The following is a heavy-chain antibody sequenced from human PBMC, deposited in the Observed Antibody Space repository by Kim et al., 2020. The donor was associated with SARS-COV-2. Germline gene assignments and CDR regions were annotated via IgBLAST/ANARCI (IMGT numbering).Heavy chain of an antibody. D-gene: IGHD3-16*02. V-gene: IGHV1-2*06. J-gene: IGHJ5*02. CDR3: ARELTDYIWGSYPPAGWFDP. Sequence: ASVKVSCKASGYTFTGYYMHWVRQAPGQGLEWMGRINPNSGGTNYAQKFQGRVTMTRDTSISTAYMELNRLRSDDTAVYYCARELTDYIWGSYPPAGWFDPWGQGTLVTVSS. CDR1: GYTFTGYY. CDR2: INPNSGGT.